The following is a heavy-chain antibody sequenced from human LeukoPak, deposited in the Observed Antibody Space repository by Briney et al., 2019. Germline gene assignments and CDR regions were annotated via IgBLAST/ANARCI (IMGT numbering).Heavy chain of an antibody. D-gene: IGHD1-26*01. CDR2: ISYDGSNK. CDR3: AKDWYSGSYFRWGYYFDY. V-gene: IGHV3-30*18. CDR1: GFTFSSYG. Sequence: PGGSLRLSCAASGFTFSSYGMHWVRQAPGKGLEWVAVISYDGSNKYYADSVKGRFTISRDNSKNTLYLQMNSLRAEDTAVYYCAKDWYSGSYFRWGYYFDYWGQGTLVTVSS. J-gene: IGHJ4*02.